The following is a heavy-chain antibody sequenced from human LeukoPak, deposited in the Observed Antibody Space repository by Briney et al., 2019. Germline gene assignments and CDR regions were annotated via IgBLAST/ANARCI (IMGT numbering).Heavy chain of an antibody. V-gene: IGHV4-59*01. D-gene: IGHD3-3*01. J-gene: IGHJ6*02. Sequence: PAGTLSLTCTVSGASISSYYWSWIRQPPGKGLEWIGYMYYSGSTEQNPSLKSRVTISIDTSKNQFSLKLSSVTAADTAVYYCARDFGVANYGMDVWGQGTTVT. CDR1: GASISSYY. CDR2: MYYSGST. CDR3: ARDFGVANYGMDV.